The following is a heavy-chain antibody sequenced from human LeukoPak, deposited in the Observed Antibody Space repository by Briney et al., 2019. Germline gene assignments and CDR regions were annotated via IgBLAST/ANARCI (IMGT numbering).Heavy chain of an antibody. Sequence: PGRSLRLSCAASGFTFDDYAMHWVRQAPGKGLEWVSGISWNSGSIGYADSVKGRFTISRDNAKNSLYLQMTSLRAADTAVYYCARSLCYDTGCSFDNWGQGTLVTVSS. J-gene: IGHJ4*02. CDR3: ARSLCYDTGCSFDN. CDR2: ISWNSGSI. D-gene: IGHD2-15*01. V-gene: IGHV3-9*01. CDR1: GFTFDDYA.